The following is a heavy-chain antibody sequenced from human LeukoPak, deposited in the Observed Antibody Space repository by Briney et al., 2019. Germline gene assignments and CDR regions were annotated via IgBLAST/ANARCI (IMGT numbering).Heavy chain of an antibody. J-gene: IGHJ4*02. CDR2: ISSDGSKT. CDR1: GFIFSNYA. CDR3: ARDSTYWYDSGSSGPHYFDY. Sequence: GGSLRLSCAASGFIFSNYAMHWVRQAPGKGLEWVALISSDGSKTYHADFVKGRFSISRDNSKNTLYLQLNSLRAEDTSEYYCARDSTYWYDSGSSGPHYFDYWGQGTLVTVSS. V-gene: IGHV3-30*01. D-gene: IGHD3-10*01.